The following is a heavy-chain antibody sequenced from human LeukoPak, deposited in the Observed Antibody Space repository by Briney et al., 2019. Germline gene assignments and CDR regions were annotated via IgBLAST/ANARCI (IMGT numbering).Heavy chain of an antibody. V-gene: IGHV6-1*01. CDR1: GDSISTNSAA. J-gene: IGHJ6*03. D-gene: IGHD6-19*01. CDR2: TYYRSTWFN. CDR3: ARDGSSGWYDGDYYYYYYIDV. Sequence: SQILSLTCAISGDSISTNSAAWDWLRQSPSRGLEWLRRTYYRSTWFNDYALFVKSRLTITPDTSKNQFSLMLRSVTPEDTAVYYCARDGSSGWYDGDYYYYYYIDVWGEGTTVTVSS.